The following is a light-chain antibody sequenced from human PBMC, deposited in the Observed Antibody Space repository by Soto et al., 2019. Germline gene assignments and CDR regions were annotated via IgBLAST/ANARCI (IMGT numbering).Light chain of an antibody. J-gene: IGLJ2*01. CDR2: DVS. CDR3: SSYTSSSPLV. CDR1: SSDVGCYNY. Sequence: QSVLTQPASVSGSPGRSITISCTGTSSDVGCYNYVSWYQQHPGKAPKLMIYDVSNRPSGVSNRFSGSQSGNTASLTISGLQAEDEAVYYCSSYTSSSPLVFRGRTQLTV. V-gene: IGLV2-14*01.